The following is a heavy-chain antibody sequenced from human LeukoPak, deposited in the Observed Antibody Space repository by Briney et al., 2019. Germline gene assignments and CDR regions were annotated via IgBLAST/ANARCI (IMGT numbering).Heavy chain of an antibody. J-gene: IGHJ4*02. V-gene: IGHV4-4*02. Sequence: SETLSLTCAVSGGSITATNWWSWVRQPPGKGLEWIGEVHLSGATNYNPSLESRVSMSIDKSKNHLSLEVTSVTAADTAIYYCTRESGAFSPFGFWGQGTLLTVSS. CDR2: VHLSGAT. D-gene: IGHD1-26*01. CDR1: GGSITATNW. CDR3: TRESGAFSPFGF.